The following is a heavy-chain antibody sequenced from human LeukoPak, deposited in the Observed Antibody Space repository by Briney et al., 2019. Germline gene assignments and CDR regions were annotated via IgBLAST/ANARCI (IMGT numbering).Heavy chain of an antibody. D-gene: IGHD6-6*01. CDR3: ARGARIHYFDY. Sequence: PGGSLRLSCAASGFTFSSYWMHWGRQAPGKGLVWVSRINTDGSSTSYADSVKGRFTISRDNAKNTLYLQMNSLRAEDTAVYYCARGARIHYFDYWGQGTLVTVSS. CDR1: GFTFSSYW. V-gene: IGHV3-74*01. J-gene: IGHJ4*02. CDR2: INTDGSST.